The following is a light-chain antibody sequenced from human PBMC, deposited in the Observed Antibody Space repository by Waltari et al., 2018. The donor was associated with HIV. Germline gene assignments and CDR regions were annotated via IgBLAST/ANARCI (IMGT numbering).Light chain of an antibody. Sequence: NFMLTQPHSVSESPGKTVTISCTRSSGSIASNSVQWYQQRPGSAPTTVIYEDNQRPSGVPDRFSGSIDSSSNSASLTISGLKTEDEADYYCQSYDSSYVVFGGGTKLTVL. CDR3: QSYDSSYVV. CDR1: SGSIASNS. J-gene: IGLJ2*01. CDR2: EDN. V-gene: IGLV6-57*04.